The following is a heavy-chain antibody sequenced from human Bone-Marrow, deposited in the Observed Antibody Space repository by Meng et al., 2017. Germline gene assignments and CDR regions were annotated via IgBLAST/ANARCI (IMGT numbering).Heavy chain of an antibody. Sequence: SETLSLTCTVSGGSISSGSYYWSWIRQPAGKGLEWIGRIYTSGSTNYNPSLKSRVTISVDTSKNQFSLKLSSVTAADTAVYYCAGQILTYYDILTGHGWFDPWGQGTLVTVSS. CDR2: IYTSGST. CDR3: AGQILTYYDILTGHGWFDP. CDR1: GGSISSGSYY. J-gene: IGHJ5*01. V-gene: IGHV4-61*02. D-gene: IGHD3-9*01.